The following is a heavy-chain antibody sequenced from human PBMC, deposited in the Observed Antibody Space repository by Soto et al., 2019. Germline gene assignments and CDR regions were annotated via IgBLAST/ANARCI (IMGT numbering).Heavy chain of an antibody. CDR2: ISAGSRSI. CDR1: GFTFSSYW. D-gene: IGHD3-10*01. CDR3: ARSTPGNPFDI. V-gene: IGHV3-21*01. J-gene: IGHJ3*02. Sequence: GGSLRLSCAASGFTFSSYWMHWVRQAPGKGLVWVSSISAGSRSIYYTDSLKGRSTVSRDNSKNSLYLQINSLKADDTAVYYCARSTPGNPFDIWGQGTMVTVSS.